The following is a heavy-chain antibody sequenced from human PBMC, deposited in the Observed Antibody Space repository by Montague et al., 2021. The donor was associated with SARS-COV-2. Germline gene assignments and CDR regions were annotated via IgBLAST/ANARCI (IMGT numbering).Heavy chain of an antibody. CDR2: IYYSGST. Sequence: SETRSLTCTVSGGSISSYYWSWIRQPPGKGLEWIGYIYYSGSTNYNPSLKSRVTISVDTSKNQFSLKLSSVTAADTAVYYCARGGYYDYAFDIWGQGTMVTVSS. CDR3: ARGGYYDYAFDI. CDR1: GGSISSYY. V-gene: IGHV4-59*01. J-gene: IGHJ3*02. D-gene: IGHD3-22*01.